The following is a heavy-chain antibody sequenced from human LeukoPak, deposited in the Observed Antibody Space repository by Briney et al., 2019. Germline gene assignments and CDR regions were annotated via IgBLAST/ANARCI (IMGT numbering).Heavy chain of an antibody. CDR2: IIPTTGLA. D-gene: IGHD5-24*01. CDR1: GGTFSNLA. CDR3: ARAPPRLDGYILYY. J-gene: IGHJ4*02. Sequence: VKVSCKASGGTFSNLAISWVRPAPGQGLEWMGRIIPTTGLANYAQKFQGRVTITADKSTSTAYMDLSSLRSEDTAVYYCARAPPRLDGYILYYWGQGTLVTVSS. V-gene: IGHV1-69*04.